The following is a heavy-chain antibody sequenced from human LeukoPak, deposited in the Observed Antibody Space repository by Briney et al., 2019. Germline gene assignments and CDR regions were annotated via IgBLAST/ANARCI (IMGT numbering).Heavy chain of an antibody. Sequence: GGSLRLSCAASGFTFSSYWMSWVRQAPGKGLEWVANIKQDGSEKYYVDSVKGRFTISRDNSKNTLYLQMNSLRAEDTAVYYCAVHSGRFDYWGQGTLVTVSS. CDR1: GFTFSSYW. J-gene: IGHJ4*02. CDR3: AVHSGRFDY. V-gene: IGHV3-7*03. CDR2: IKQDGSEK. D-gene: IGHD5-12*01.